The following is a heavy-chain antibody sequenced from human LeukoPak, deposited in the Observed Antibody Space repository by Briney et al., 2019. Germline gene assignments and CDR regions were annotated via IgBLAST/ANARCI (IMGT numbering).Heavy chain of an antibody. Sequence: ASVKVSCKFSGYTLTELSMHWVRQAPGKGLEWMGGFDPEDGETIYAQKFQGRVTMTEDTSTDTAYMELSSLRSEDTTVYYCATTTHHYYDSRDYDAFDIWGQGTMVTVSS. CDR2: FDPEDGET. D-gene: IGHD3-22*01. J-gene: IGHJ3*02. CDR1: GYTLTELS. V-gene: IGHV1-24*01. CDR3: ATTTHHYYDSRDYDAFDI.